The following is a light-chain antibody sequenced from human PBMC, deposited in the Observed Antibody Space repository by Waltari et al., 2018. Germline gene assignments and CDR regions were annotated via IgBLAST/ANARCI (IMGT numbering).Light chain of an antibody. V-gene: IGKV1-5*03. CDR1: QSINSW. CDR3: QQYKSPPWT. J-gene: IGKJ1*01. Sequence: DIQMTQSPYTLSASVGDRVTITCRASQSINSWLAWYQEKTGKAPKLLIYKSSTLESGVPSRFSGSGSGTEFTLTISSLQPDDFATYYCQQYKSPPWTFGQGTKVEI. CDR2: KSS.